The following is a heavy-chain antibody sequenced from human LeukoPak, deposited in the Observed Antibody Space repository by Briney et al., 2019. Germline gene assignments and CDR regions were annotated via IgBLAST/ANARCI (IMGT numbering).Heavy chain of an antibody. V-gene: IGHV4-34*01. J-gene: IGHJ1*01. CDR1: GGSFSGYY. Sequence: SETLSLTCAVYGGSFSGYYWSWIRQPPGKGLEWIGEINHSGSTNYNPSLKSRVTISVDTPKNQFSLKLSSVTAADTAVYYCARGLGYYGSGSYLKHWGQGTLVTVSS. CDR2: INHSGST. CDR3: ARGLGYYGSGSYLKH. D-gene: IGHD3-10*01.